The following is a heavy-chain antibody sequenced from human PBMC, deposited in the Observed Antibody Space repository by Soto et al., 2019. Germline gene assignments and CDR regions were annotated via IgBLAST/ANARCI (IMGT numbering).Heavy chain of an antibody. CDR2: INPNSGGT. V-gene: IGHV1-2*02. CDR1: GYTFTGYY. J-gene: IGHJ4*02. D-gene: IGHD2-15*01. Sequence: QVQLVQSGAEVKKPGASVKVSCKASGYTFTGYYMHWVRQAPGQGLEWMGWINPNSGGTNYAQKFQGGVTMTRDTSISTAYMELSRLRSDDTAVYYCARAVTCSGGSCSQYYFDYWGQGTLVTVSS. CDR3: ARAVTCSGGSCSQYYFDY.